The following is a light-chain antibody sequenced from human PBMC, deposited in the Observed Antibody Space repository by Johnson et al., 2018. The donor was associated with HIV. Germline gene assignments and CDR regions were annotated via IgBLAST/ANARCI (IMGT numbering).Light chain of an antibody. CDR1: SSNIASNY. CDR2: DNN. CDR3: GTLDSSLSDYV. Sequence: QSVLTQPPSVSAAPGQKVTISCSGSSSNIASNYVSWYQQIPGTAPKLLIYDNNKRPSGIPDRFSASKSATSAALGITGLQTGDEADYYCGTLDSSLSDYVFGTGTKVTVL. J-gene: IGLJ1*01. V-gene: IGLV1-51*01.